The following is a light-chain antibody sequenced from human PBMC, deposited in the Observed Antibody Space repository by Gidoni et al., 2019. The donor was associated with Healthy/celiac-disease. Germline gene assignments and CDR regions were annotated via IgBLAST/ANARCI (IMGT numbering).Light chain of an antibody. CDR1: QSVLYSSNNKNY. CDR3: QQDYSTPYT. V-gene: IGKV4-1*01. Sequence: DIVMTQSPDSLALSLGDRATLNCKSSQSVLYSSNNKNYLAWYQQKPGQPPKLLIYWASTRESGVHDRFSGSGSGTDFTLTISSLQAEDVAVYYCQQDYSTPYTFGQGTKLEIK. J-gene: IGKJ2*01. CDR2: WAS.